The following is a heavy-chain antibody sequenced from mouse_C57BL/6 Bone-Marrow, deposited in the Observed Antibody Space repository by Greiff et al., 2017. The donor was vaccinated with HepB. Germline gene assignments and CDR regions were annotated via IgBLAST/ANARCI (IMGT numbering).Heavy chain of an antibody. Sequence: EVQRVESGEGLVKPGGSLKLSCAASGFTFSSYAMSWVRQTPEKRLGWVAYISSGGDYIYYADAVKGRFTISRDNARNTLYLQMSSLKSEDTAMYYCTRVLIYDGYYAYYFDYWGQGTTLTVSS. CDR3: TRVLIYDGYYAYYFDY. CDR2: ISSGGDYI. V-gene: IGHV5-9-1*02. D-gene: IGHD2-3*01. CDR1: GFTFSSYA. J-gene: IGHJ2*01.